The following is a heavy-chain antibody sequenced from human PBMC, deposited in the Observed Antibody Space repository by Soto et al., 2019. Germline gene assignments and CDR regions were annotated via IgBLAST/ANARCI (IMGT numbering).Heavy chain of an antibody. V-gene: IGHV3-21*01. Sequence: PGGSLRLSCAASGFTFSSYSMNWVRQAPGKGLEWVSSISSSSSYIYYADSVKGRFTISRDNAKNSLYLQMNSLRAEDTAVYYCARVDSSGWYPIDYWGQGTLVTVSS. CDR2: ISSSSSYI. J-gene: IGHJ4*02. CDR3: ARVDSSGWYPIDY. CDR1: GFTFSSYS. D-gene: IGHD6-19*01.